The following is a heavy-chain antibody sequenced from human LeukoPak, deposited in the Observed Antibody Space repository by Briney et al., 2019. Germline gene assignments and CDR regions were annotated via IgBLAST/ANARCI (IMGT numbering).Heavy chain of an antibody. D-gene: IGHD4-23*01. CDR2: INHSGST. CDR3: ARGRGRAQTH. Sequence: SETLSLTCAVYGGSFSGYYWSWIRQPPGKGLEWIGEINHSGSTYYNPSLKSRVTISVDTSKNQFSLKLSSVTAADTAVYYCARGRGRAQTHWGQGTLVTVSS. J-gene: IGHJ4*02. CDR1: GGSFSGYY. V-gene: IGHV4-34*01.